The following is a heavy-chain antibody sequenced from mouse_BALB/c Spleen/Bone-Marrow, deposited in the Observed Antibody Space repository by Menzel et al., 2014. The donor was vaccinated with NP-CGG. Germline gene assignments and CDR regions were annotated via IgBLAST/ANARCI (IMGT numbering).Heavy chain of an antibody. D-gene: IGHD2-1*01. CDR3: GRCVYGSFDS. CDR2: INPYNSDA. J-gene: IGHJ2*01. CDR1: GYSFTGYL. Sequence: VQLQQSGPELVKPGTSVKISCKASGYSFTGYLMNWVKQSHGKSLEWIGRINPYNSDAFYNPKFKGKATLTVDKSSSTAHMDLLSLTSEYSAVYYCGRCVYGSFDSWGQGTTLTVSS. V-gene: IGHV1-37*01.